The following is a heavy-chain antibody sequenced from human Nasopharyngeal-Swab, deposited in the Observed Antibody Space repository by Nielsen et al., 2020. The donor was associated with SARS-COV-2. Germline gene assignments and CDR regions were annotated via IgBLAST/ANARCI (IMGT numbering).Heavy chain of an antibody. Sequence: WSRQPPGKGLEWIGSIYYSGSTDYNPSHKRRGTISVDTSKNQVSLKLSSVTAADTAVYYCAIPGHRGIWGQGTLVTVSS. V-gene: IGHV4-39*01. CDR2: IYYSGST. CDR3: AIPGHRGI. J-gene: IGHJ4*02.